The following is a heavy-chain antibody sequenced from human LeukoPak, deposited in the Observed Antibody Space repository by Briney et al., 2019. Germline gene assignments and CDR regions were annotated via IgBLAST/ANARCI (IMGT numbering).Heavy chain of an antibody. Sequence: GGSLRLSCAASGFTFSSYAMHWVRQAPGKGLEWVAVISYDGSNKYYADSVKGRFTISRGNSKNTLYLQMNSLRAEDTAVYYCARDLITMVRGVMFYYYYGMDVWGQGTTVTVSS. D-gene: IGHD3-10*01. V-gene: IGHV3-30-3*01. CDR2: ISYDGSNK. J-gene: IGHJ6*02. CDR1: GFTFSSYA. CDR3: ARDLITMVRGVMFYYYYGMDV.